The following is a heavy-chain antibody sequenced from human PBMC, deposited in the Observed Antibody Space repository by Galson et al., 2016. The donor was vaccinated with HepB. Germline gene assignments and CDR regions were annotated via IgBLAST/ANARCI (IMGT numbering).Heavy chain of an antibody. J-gene: IGHJ3*02. CDR3: AKDMRAGDYARRAFDI. CDR2: ISWNSGRI. V-gene: IGHV3-9*01. CDR1: GFTFNYYD. Sequence: SLRLSCAASGFTFNYYDMYWVRQAPGKGLEWVSGISWNSGRIAYADSVKGRFTISRDNAKNSLFLEMNGLRAEDTALYYCAKDMRAGDYARRAFDIWGQGTMVLVSS. D-gene: IGHD4-17*01.